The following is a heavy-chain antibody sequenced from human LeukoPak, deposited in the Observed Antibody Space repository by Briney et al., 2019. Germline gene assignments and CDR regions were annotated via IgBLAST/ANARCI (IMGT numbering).Heavy chain of an antibody. V-gene: IGHV3-48*04. CDR1: GFTFSSYS. Sequence: GGSLRLSCAASGFTFSSYSMNWVRQAPGKGLEWVSYISSSSSTIFYADSVKGRFTISRDNAKNSLYLQMNSLRAEDTAMYYCARDAVLGSGPWGQGTLVTVSS. D-gene: IGHD3-10*01. CDR3: ARDAVLGSGP. CDR2: ISSSSSTI. J-gene: IGHJ5*02.